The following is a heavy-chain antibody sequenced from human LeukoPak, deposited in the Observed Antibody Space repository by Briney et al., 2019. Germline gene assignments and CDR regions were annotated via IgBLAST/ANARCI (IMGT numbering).Heavy chain of an antibody. CDR3: ARDQGYCSSTSCSNWFDP. D-gene: IGHD2-2*01. CDR2: SNANGGGT. CDR1: GYTFTGFY. J-gene: IGHJ5*02. V-gene: IGHV1-2*02. Sequence: ASLKVSCKASGYTFTGFYMHWVRPAPGHRLEWSGCSNANGGGTNYAQKFQGRVTMTRDTSISTAYMELSRLRSDDTAVYYCARDQGYCSSTSCSNWFDPWGQGTLVTVSS.